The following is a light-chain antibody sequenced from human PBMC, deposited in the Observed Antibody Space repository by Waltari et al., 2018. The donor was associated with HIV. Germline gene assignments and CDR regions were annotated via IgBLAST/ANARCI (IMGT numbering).Light chain of an antibody. CDR3: AAWDDSLSGWV. Sequence: QSVLTQPPSASGTPGQRVTISCSGSSSNIGINFVSWYQHLPGTAPKVLIYKNTRRPSGVPDRLSGSKSATSASLAISVLRSEDEADYYCAAWDDSLSGWVFGGGTQLTVL. CDR1: SSNIGINF. J-gene: IGLJ3*02. V-gene: IGLV1-47*01. CDR2: KNT.